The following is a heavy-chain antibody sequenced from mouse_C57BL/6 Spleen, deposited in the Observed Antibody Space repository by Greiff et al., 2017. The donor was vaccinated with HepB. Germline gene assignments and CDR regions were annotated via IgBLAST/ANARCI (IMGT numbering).Heavy chain of an antibody. J-gene: IGHJ2*01. CDR1: GYTFTSYW. CDR2: IYPGSGST. Sequence: QVQLQQPGAELVKPGASVKMSCKASGYTFTSYWITWVKQRPGQGLEWIGDIYPGSGSTNYNEKFKSKATLTVDTSSSTAYMQLSSLTSEDSAVYYCARDPYYYGSSYEDYWGQGTTLTVSS. V-gene: IGHV1-55*01. D-gene: IGHD1-1*01. CDR3: ARDPYYYGSSYEDY.